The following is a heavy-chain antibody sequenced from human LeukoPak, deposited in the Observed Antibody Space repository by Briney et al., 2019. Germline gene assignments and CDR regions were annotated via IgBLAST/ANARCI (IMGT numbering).Heavy chain of an antibody. CDR3: ARGYSYEKFFDY. Sequence: SETLSLTCTVSGDSISSYYWSWIRQPPGKGLEWIGYIYYSGSTNYNPSLKSRVTISVDTSKNQFSLKLSSVTAADTAVYYCARGYSYEKFFDYWGQGTLVTVSS. J-gene: IGHJ4*02. V-gene: IGHV4-59*01. D-gene: IGHD5-18*01. CDR1: GDSISSYY. CDR2: IYYSGST.